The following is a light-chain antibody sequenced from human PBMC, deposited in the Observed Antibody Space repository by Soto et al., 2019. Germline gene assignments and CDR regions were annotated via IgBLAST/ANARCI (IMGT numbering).Light chain of an antibody. V-gene: IGKV3-15*01. J-gene: IGKJ4*01. CDR3: QQYDNWPPVT. CDR1: QSVSSN. CDR2: GAS. Sequence: EIVMTQSPATLSVSPGERATLSCRASQSVSSNLAWYQQQPGQAPRLLIYGASTRATGIPARFSGSGSGTEFTLTISSLQSQEFAVYYCQQYDNWPPVTFGGGTKVEIK.